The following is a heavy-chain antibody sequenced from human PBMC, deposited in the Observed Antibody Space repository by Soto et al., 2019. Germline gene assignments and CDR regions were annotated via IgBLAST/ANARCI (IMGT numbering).Heavy chain of an antibody. CDR3: ATNAGTTVVRYWYFDL. CDR1: GYTFTSYG. J-gene: IGHJ2*01. CDR2: SDPEDGET. D-gene: IGHD4-17*01. V-gene: IGHV1-24*01. Sequence: GASVKVSCKASGYTFTSYGISWVRQAPGKGLEWMGGSDPEDGETIYAQKFQGRVTMTEDTSTDTAYMELSSLRSEDTAVYYCATNAGTTVVRYWYFDLWGRGTLVTVSS.